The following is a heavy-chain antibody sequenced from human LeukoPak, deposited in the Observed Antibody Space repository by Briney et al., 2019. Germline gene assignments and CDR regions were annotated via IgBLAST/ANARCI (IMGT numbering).Heavy chain of an antibody. V-gene: IGHV3-30*18. CDR3: VKEYSSGCPDY. Sequence: GRPLRLSCAASGFTFTHYGMHGVRQAPGKGLEWVAVISDDGSNEYYADSVKGRFTISRDNSKNTLYLQMNSLRAEDTAMYYCVKEYSSGCPDYWGQGTLVTVSS. CDR2: ISDDGSNE. J-gene: IGHJ4*02. CDR1: GFTFTHYG. D-gene: IGHD6-19*01.